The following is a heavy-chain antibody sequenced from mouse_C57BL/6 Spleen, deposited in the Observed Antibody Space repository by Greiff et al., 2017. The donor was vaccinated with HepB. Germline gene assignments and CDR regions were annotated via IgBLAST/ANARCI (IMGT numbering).Heavy chain of an antibody. Sequence: EVQLQESGPGMVKPSQSLSLTCTVTGYSITSGYDWHWIRHFPGNKLEWMGYISYSGSTNYNPSLKSRISITHDTSKNHFFLKLNSVTTEDTATYYCARGGAGPWFAYWGQGTLVTVSA. J-gene: IGHJ3*01. CDR3: ARGGAGPWFAY. V-gene: IGHV3-1*01. CDR1: GYSITSGYD. CDR2: ISYSGST.